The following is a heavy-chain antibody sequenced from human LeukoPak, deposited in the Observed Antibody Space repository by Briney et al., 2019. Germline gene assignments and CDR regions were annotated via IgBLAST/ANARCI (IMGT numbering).Heavy chain of an antibody. V-gene: IGHV5-51*01. J-gene: IGHJ4*02. CDR1: GYSFSTYW. Sequence: GESLKISCKGSGYSFSTYWIAWVRQMPGKGLEWMGIIYPGDSDTRYSPSFQGQVTISADKSISTAYLQWSSLKASDTAMYYCVYSSSWSLVFGYWGQGTLVTVSS. CDR3: VYSSSWSLVFGY. CDR2: IYPGDSDT. D-gene: IGHD6-13*01.